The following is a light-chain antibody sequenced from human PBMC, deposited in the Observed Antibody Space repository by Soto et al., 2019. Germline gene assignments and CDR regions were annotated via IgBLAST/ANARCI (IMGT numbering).Light chain of an antibody. V-gene: IGKV1-5*03. CDR2: KAS. CDR3: QQHNAYPVT. CDR1: QNINMW. Sequence: DIAMTQSPSTLSASVGDRVTITCRASQNINMWLAWYQQKPGKAPKLLMYKASSLESGVPSRFSGSGSGTEFTLTISSLQPDDFASYYCQQHNAYPVTLGGGTKVEIK. J-gene: IGKJ4*01.